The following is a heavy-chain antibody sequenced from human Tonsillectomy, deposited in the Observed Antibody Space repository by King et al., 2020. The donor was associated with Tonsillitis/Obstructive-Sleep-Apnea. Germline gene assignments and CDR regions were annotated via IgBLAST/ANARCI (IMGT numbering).Heavy chain of an antibody. CDR3: ARGGYCSSTSCPEGYYYYYMDV. J-gene: IGHJ6*03. CDR2: ISYDGSNK. D-gene: IGHD2-2*01. CDR1: GFTFSSYA. V-gene: IGHV3-30*04. Sequence: VQLVESGGGVVQPGRSLRLSCAASGFTFSSYAMHWVRQAPGKGLEWVAVISYDGSNKYYAGSVKGRFTISRDNSKNTLYLQMNSLRAEDTAVYYCARGGYCSSTSCPEGYYYYYMDVWGKGTTVTVSS.